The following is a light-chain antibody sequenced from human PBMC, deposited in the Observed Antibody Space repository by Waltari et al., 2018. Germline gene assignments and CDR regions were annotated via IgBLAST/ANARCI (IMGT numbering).Light chain of an antibody. Sequence: QSALAQPASVSGSPGQSITISCTGTSSDVGAYNYVSWYQQHPGKAPKLMIYDVSQRPSGVSNRFSGSKSGNTASLTISGLQAEDEADYYCNSYAGSNTFVVFGGGTKLTVL. V-gene: IGLV2-14*01. J-gene: IGLJ2*01. CDR2: DVS. CDR3: NSYAGSNTFVV. CDR1: SSDVGAYNY.